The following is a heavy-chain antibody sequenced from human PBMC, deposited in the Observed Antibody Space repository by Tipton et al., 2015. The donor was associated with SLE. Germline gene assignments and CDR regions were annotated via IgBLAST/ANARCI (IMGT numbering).Heavy chain of an antibody. CDR2: IHHSGTT. D-gene: IGHD1-26*01. CDR1: GVSTSSGGYF. J-gene: IGHJ5*01. CDR3: ARFHLKSYYEFDS. V-gene: IGHV4-31*03. Sequence: TLSLTCTVSGVSTSSGGYFWNWIRHYPGKGLEWIGSIHHSGTTHYNPSLKSRVTLAVDTSKKQFSLKLSVVTAADTAVYFCARFHLKSYYEFDSWGQGTLVTVSP.